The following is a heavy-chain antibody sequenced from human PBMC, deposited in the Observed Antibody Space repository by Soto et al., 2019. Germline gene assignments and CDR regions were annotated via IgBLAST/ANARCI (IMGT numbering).Heavy chain of an antibody. J-gene: IGHJ6*02. CDR2: IYPGDSDT. V-gene: IGHV5-51*01. Sequence: PGESLKISCKGSGYSFTSYWIGWVRQMPGKGLEWMGIIYPGDSDTRYSPSFQGQVTISADKSISTAYLQWSSLKASDTAMYYCARQGCSSTSCYRLGYYYYYGMDVWGQGTTVTFS. CDR3: ARQGCSSTSCYRLGYYYYYGMDV. D-gene: IGHD2-2*02. CDR1: GYSFTSYW.